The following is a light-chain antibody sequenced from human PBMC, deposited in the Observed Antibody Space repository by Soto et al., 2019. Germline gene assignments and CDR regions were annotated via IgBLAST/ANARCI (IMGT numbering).Light chain of an antibody. J-gene: IGLJ1*01. CDR3: AGWDGSLKGFV. CDR1: ASNIGRDP. V-gene: IGLV1-44*01. Sequence: STLTPPPSASGAPGQRFPISCSGSASNIGRDPVNWYQQVPGTAPKLLIYEYNHRPSGVPDRFSGYKSGTSASLVISGLQSEDEAEYFCAGWDGSLKGFVFGTGTKVTVL. CDR2: EYN.